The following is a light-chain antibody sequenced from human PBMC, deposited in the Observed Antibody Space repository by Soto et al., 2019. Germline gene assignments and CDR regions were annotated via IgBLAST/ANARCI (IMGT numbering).Light chain of an antibody. V-gene: IGKV1-39*01. CDR2: AAS. J-gene: IGKJ2*01. CDR3: QQSYSIPYT. CDR1: QSISSY. Sequence: DILMPQSPSSLSASVGDTVTITCRASQSISSYLNWYQQKPGKAPKLMIYAASSLQSGVPSRFSGGGSGTDFTLIISSLQPEDFASYYCQQSYSIPYTFGQGTKLEIK.